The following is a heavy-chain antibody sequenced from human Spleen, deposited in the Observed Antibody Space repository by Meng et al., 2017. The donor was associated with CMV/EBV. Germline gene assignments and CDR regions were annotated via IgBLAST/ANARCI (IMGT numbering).Heavy chain of an antibody. CDR2: IRYDGSNK. CDR3: AKDSLDGYNWSRDSFDP. CDR1: GFTFSSYG. Sequence: GESLKISCAASGFTFSSYGMHWVRQAPGKGLEWVAFIRYDGSNKYYADSVKGRFTISRDNSKNSLYLQMNSLRAEDTAVYYCAKDSLDGYNWSRDSFDPWGQGTLVTVSS. J-gene: IGHJ5*02. D-gene: IGHD5-24*01. V-gene: IGHV3-30*02.